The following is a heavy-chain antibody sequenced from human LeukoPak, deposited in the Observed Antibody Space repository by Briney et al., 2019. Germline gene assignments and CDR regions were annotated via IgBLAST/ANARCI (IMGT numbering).Heavy chain of an antibody. CDR1: GFTFSSYW. D-gene: IGHD2-21*01. Sequence: GGSLRLSCAASGFTFSSYWMNWVRQAPGKGLEWVANIKQAGSEKYYVDSVKGRFTISRDNARNSLYLQMNSLRAEDTAVYYCARVRGDYYLDYWGQGTPVTVSS. J-gene: IGHJ4*02. V-gene: IGHV3-7*01. CDR3: ARVRGDYYLDY. CDR2: IKQAGSEK.